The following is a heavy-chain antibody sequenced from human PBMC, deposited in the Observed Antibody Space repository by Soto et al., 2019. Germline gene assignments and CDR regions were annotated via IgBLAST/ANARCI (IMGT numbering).Heavy chain of an antibody. V-gene: IGHV1-8*01. Sequence: VASVKVSCKASGYTFTSYDINWERQATGQGLEWMGWMNPNSGNTGYAQKFQGRVTMTRNTSISTAYMELSSLRSEDTAVYYCAHAAAGTATDAFDIWGQGTMVTVSS. D-gene: IGHD6-13*01. CDR1: GYTFTSYD. CDR2: MNPNSGNT. J-gene: IGHJ3*02. CDR3: AHAAAGTATDAFDI.